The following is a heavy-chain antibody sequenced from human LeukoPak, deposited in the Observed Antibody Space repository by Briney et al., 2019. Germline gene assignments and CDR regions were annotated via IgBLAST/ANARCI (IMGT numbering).Heavy chain of an antibody. J-gene: IGHJ3*02. V-gene: IGHV3-30*02. D-gene: IGHD3-9*01. Sequence: GGSLRLSCAASGFTFSSYGMHWVRQAPGKGLEWVAFIRYDGSNKYYADSVKGRFTISRDSSKNTLYLQMNSLRAEDTAVYYCARDSLDDILTGSGPDAFDIWGQGTMVTVSS. CDR1: GFTFSSYG. CDR2: IRYDGSNK. CDR3: ARDSLDDILTGSGPDAFDI.